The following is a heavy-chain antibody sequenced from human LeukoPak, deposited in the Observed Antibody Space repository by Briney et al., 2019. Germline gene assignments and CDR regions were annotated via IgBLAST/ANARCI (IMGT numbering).Heavy chain of an antibody. D-gene: IGHD3-22*01. J-gene: IGHJ4*02. CDR3: ATSHYYDSSSYL. Sequence: ASVKVSCKASGYTFTHFYIHWVQQAPGKGPEWMGRVDPTDGETRFAENFQGRVAITADASIDTAYMEMSSLRFEDTAIYYCATSHYYDSSSYLWGQGTLVTVSS. CDR2: VDPTDGET. CDR1: GYTFTHFY. V-gene: IGHV1-69-2*01.